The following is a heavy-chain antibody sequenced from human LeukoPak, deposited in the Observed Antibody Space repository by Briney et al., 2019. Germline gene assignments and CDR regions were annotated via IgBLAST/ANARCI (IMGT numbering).Heavy chain of an antibody. V-gene: IGHV3-7*04. D-gene: IGHD3-22*01. J-gene: IGHJ4*02. CDR2: IKQDGSEK. CDR3: AGDHQAGYYAPVDY. CDR1: GFIFSSYW. Sequence: PGGSLRLSCAASGFIFSSYWMSWVRQAPGKGLEWVANIKQDGSEKYYVDSVKGRFTISRDNAKNSVFLQMNSLRSEDTAVYYCAGDHQAGYYAPVDYWGQGTLVTVSS.